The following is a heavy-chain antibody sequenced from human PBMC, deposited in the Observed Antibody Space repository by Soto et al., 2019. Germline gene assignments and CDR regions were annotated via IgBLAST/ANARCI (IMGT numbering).Heavy chain of an antibody. J-gene: IGHJ5*02. CDR2: IYYSGST. Sequence: SETLSLTCTVSGGSIISSSYYWVWIRQPPGKGLEWIGSIYYSGSTYYNPSLKSRVTISVDTSKNQFSLKLSSVTAADTAVYYCASSADCSSTSCYYGLGWFDPWGQGTLVTVSS. CDR1: GGSIISSSYY. V-gene: IGHV4-39*01. D-gene: IGHD2-2*01. CDR3: ASSADCSSTSCYYGLGWFDP.